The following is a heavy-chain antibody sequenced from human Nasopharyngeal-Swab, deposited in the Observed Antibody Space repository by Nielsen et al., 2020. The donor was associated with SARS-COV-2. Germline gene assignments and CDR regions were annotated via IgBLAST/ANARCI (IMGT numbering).Heavy chain of an antibody. D-gene: IGHD3-10*01. J-gene: IGHJ4*02. Sequence: ASVKVSCKASGYKFTSYYIHWVRQAPGQGLEWMGIINPSVVSTDYAQNFQGRVSMTRDTFTSTVYMELSSLRSEDTAIYYCARDFGGFGEFEYWGQGTLVTVSS. CDR1: GYKFTSYY. V-gene: IGHV1-46*01. CDR2: INPSVVST. CDR3: ARDFGGFGEFEY.